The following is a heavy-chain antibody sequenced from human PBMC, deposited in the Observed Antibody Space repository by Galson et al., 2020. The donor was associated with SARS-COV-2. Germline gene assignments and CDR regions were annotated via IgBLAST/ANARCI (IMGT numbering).Heavy chain of an antibody. CDR3: AKDRGNDYGDQLDF. D-gene: IGHD4-17*01. CDR1: GFTFSRYS. V-gene: IGHV3-23*01. CDR2: ISYDGGST. J-gene: IGHJ4*02. Sequence: WGSLRLSCAASGFTFSRYSMAWFRQAPAKGLEWFSGISYDGGSTYYADSVKSRFTISRDISQNTVYLQMSSLRAEDTAVYYCAKDRGNDYGDQLDFWGQGTQVTVSS.